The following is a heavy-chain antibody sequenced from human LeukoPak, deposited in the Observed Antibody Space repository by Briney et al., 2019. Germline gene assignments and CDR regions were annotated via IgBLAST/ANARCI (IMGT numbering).Heavy chain of an antibody. Sequence: GGSLRLSCSVSVFTFSNYWMNWVRQAPWKGLEWVANIKADGSEKYYVDSVKGRFTISRDNAKNSLHLQMNSLSVEDTAVYYCASTNSLDYWGQGTLVTVPS. V-gene: IGHV3-7*01. D-gene: IGHD7-27*01. CDR2: IKADGSEK. CDR1: VFTFSNYW. CDR3: ASTNSLDY. J-gene: IGHJ4*02.